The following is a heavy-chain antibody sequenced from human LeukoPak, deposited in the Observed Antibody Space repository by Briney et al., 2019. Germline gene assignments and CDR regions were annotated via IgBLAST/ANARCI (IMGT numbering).Heavy chain of an antibody. CDR1: GFTFSSYA. Sequence: RAGGSLRLSCAASGFTFSSYAMSWVRQAPGKGLEWVSVISGSGGTTYYADSVQGRFTISTDTSKNTLFLQMNSLISEDTAVYYCASSRPWELLSAFQMWGQGTLVTVSS. CDR2: ISGSGGTT. J-gene: IGHJ3*02. CDR3: ASSRPWELLSAFQM. V-gene: IGHV3-23*01. D-gene: IGHD1-26*01.